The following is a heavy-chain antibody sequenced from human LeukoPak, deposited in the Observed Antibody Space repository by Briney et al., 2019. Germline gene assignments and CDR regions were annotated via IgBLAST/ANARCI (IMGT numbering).Heavy chain of an antibody. CDR3: ARLRDSKNWFDP. J-gene: IGHJ5*02. D-gene: IGHD3-22*01. CDR1: GYTFTNHW. V-gene: IGHV5-51*01. CDR2: IYPGDSDT. Sequence: GESLKISCKGSGYTFTNHWIGWVRQMPGKGLEWMGIIYPGDSDTRYSPSFQGQVTISADKSISTAYLQWNSLKASDTAMYYCARLRDSKNWFDPWGQGTLVTVSS.